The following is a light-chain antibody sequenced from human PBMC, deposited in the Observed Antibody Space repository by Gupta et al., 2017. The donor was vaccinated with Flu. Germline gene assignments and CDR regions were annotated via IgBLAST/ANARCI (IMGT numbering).Light chain of an antibody. CDR2: RNN. CDR3: SAQDNGISTRV. CDR1: SNDVGNQG. V-gene: IGLV10-54*04. Sequence: QAGLTQPPSVSKASRQTATLTCAGDSNDVGNQGAAWLQQHQGHPPKLLSYRNNSRPSGIPERFSASRSGTTASLTTTGLQTEDEADYFCSAQDNGISTRVFGGGTKLTVL. J-gene: IGLJ2*01.